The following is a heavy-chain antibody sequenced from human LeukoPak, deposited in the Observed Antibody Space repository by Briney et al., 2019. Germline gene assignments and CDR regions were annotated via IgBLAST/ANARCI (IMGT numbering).Heavy chain of an antibody. J-gene: IGHJ6*03. V-gene: IGHV1-2*02. CDR2: INPNSGGT. D-gene: IGHD5-12*01. Sequence: ASVKVSCKASGYTFTGYYMHWVRQAPGQGLEWMGWINPNSGGTNYAQKFQGRVTMTRDTSISTAYMELSRLRSDDTAVYYCARDTETRGYDFSRFPPDYYYYMDVWGKGTTVTISS. CDR3: ARDTETRGYDFSRFPPDYYYYMDV. CDR1: GYTFTGYY.